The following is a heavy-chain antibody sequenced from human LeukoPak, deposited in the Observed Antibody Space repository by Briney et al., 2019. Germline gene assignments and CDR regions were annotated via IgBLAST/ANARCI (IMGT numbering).Heavy chain of an antibody. V-gene: IGHV3-7*01. CDR3: ANSNWSPFDH. D-gene: IGHD1-20*01. CDR2: IKQHGSEK. CDR1: GFTFSSYW. J-gene: IGHJ4*02. Sequence: GGSLRLSCAASGFTFSSYWMSWVRQAPGKGLEWLANIKQHGSEKYYVDSVKGRFTISRDNAKNSLYLQMNSLRAEDTAVYYCANSNWSPFDHWGQGTLVTVSS.